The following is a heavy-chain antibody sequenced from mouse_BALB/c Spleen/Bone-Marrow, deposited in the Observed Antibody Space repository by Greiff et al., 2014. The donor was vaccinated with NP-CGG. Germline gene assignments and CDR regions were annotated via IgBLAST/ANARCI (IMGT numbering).Heavy chain of an antibody. CDR1: GFNIKDTY. J-gene: IGHJ4*01. Sequence: VQLKQSGAELVKPGALVKLSCTASGFNIKDTYMHWVKQRPEQGLEWIGRIDPANGNTKYDPKFQGKATITADTSSNTAYLQRSSPTEEDAAVYYCARWEYYAMDYWGQGTSVTVSS. D-gene: IGHD4-1*01. CDR3: ARWEYYAMDY. CDR2: IDPANGNT. V-gene: IGHV14-3*02.